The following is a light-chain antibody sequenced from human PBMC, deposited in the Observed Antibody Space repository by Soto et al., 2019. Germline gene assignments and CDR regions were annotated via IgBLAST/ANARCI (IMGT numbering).Light chain of an antibody. J-gene: IGLJ1*01. Sequence: QSVLTQPPSASGTPGQRVTISCSGSSCNIGSNYVYWYQQLPGRAPKLLIYRNNQRPSAVPDRFSDSKSGTSASLAISGVRSEDDADYYCAASDDSLSGHVFGTGTKVTVL. CDR3: AASDDSLSGHV. CDR2: RNN. CDR1: SCNIGSNY. V-gene: IGLV1-47*01.